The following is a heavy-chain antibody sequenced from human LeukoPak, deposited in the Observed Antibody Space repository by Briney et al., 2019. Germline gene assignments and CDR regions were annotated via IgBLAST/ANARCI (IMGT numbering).Heavy chain of an antibody. CDR2: ISSSSSTI. J-gene: IGHJ6*03. Sequence: TGGSLRLSCAASGFTFSHYWMTWVRQAPGKGLEWVSYISSSSSTIYYADSVKGRFTISRDNAKNSLYLQMNSLRAEDTAVYYCARDGILWWWDYYYYMDVWGKGTTVTVSS. V-gene: IGHV3-48*01. D-gene: IGHD2-21*01. CDR1: GFTFSHYW. CDR3: ARDGILWWWDYYYYMDV.